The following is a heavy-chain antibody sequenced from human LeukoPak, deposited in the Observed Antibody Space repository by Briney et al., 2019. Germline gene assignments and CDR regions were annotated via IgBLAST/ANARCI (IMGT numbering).Heavy chain of an antibody. CDR2: FDHEDGET. D-gene: IGHD6-19*01. V-gene: IGHV1-24*01. Sequence: ASVKVSCKVSGYTLTELSMHWVRQAPGKGLEWMGGFDHEDGETIYAQKLQGRVTMTTDKSTSTAYMELRSLRSDDTAVYYCARRGVAGTYTHFDYWGQGTLVTVSS. J-gene: IGHJ4*02. CDR1: GYTLTELS. CDR3: ARRGVAGTYTHFDY.